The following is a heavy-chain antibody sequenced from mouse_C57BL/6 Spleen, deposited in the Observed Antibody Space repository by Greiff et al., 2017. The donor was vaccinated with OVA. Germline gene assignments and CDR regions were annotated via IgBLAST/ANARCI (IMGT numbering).Heavy chain of an antibody. CDR3: ARRYYGSSYVFDY. J-gene: IGHJ2*01. CDR1: GSTFTSYW. CDR2: VDPNSGGT. Sequence: QVQLQQPGAELVKPGASVKLSCKASGSTFTSYWMHWVKQRPGRGLEWIGRVDPNSGGTKYNEKFKSKATLTVDKPSSTAYMQLISLTSEDSAVYYCARRYYGSSYVFDYWGQGTTLTVSS. V-gene: IGHV1-72*01. D-gene: IGHD1-1*01.